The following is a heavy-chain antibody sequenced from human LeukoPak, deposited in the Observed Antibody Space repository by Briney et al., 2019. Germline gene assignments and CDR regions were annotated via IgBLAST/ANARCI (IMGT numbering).Heavy chain of an antibody. V-gene: IGHV1-8*01. CDR2: MNPNSGNT. CDR1: GYTFTSYD. D-gene: IGHD3-9*01. J-gene: IGHJ6*02. CDR3: ARIPIRYFDWSSPSGYYYGMDV. Sequence: ASVKVSCKASGYTFTSYDINWVRQATGQGLEWMGWMNPNSGNTGYAQKFQGRVTMTRNTSISTAYMELSSLRSEDTAVYYCARIPIRYFDWSSPSGYYYGMDVWGQGTTVTVSS.